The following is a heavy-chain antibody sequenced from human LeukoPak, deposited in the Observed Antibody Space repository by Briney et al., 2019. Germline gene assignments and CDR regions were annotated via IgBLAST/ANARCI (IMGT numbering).Heavy chain of an antibody. Sequence: GESLKISCKGSGYSFTSYCIGWVRQMPGKGLEWMGIIYPGDSDTRYSPSFQGQVTISADKPISTAYLQWSSLKASDTAMYYCARLVEKSRYCSGGSCYYNWFDPWGQGTLVTVSS. V-gene: IGHV5-51*04. J-gene: IGHJ5*02. CDR1: GYSFTSYC. CDR3: ARLVEKSRYCSGGSCYYNWFDP. D-gene: IGHD2-15*01. CDR2: IYPGDSDT.